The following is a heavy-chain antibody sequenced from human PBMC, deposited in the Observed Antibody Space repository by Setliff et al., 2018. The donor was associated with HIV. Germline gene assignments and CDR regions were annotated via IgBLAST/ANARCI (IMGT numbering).Heavy chain of an antibody. D-gene: IGHD6-13*01. CDR3: ARAGSSSWYKGGAFDI. V-gene: IGHV1-69*13. CDR2: IIPIFGTA. CDR1: GGTFSSYA. J-gene: IGHJ3*02. Sequence: ASVKVSCKASGGTFSSYAISWVRQAPGQGLEWMGGIIPIFGTANYAQKFQGRVTITADESTGTAYMELSSLRSEDTAVYYCARAGSSSWYKGGAFDIWGQGTMVTVSS.